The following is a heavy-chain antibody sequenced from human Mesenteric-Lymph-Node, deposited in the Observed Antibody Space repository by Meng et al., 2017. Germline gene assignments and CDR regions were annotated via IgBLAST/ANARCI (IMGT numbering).Heavy chain of an antibody. CDR2: IYWDDDK. Sequence: QITLKESGPTLVKPTQTLTLTCPFSGFSLSTSGVGVGWIRQPPGKALEWLALIYWDDDKRYSPSLKSRLTITKDTSKNQVVLTMTNMDPVDTATYYCAHATYTGNYQYYFDYWGQGTLVTVSS. J-gene: IGHJ4*02. D-gene: IGHD1-26*01. CDR1: GFSLSTSGVG. V-gene: IGHV2-5*02. CDR3: AHATYTGNYQYYFDY.